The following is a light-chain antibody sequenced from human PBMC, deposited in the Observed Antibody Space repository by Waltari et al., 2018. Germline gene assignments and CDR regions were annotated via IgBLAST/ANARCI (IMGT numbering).Light chain of an antibody. Sequence: DIQMTQSPSSLSASVGDRVTITCRASQSITRYLNWYKQKPGKAPKLLIYAASTLESGVPSRFSGSGSGTDFSLTISSLQPEDVATYYCQASYTEPYFFGQGTKLEIK. CDR2: AAS. CDR1: QSITRY. J-gene: IGKJ2*01. V-gene: IGKV1-39*01. CDR3: QASYTEPYF.